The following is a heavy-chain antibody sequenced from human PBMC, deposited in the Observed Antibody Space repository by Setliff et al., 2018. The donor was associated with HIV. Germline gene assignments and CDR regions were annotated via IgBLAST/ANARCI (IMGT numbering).Heavy chain of an antibody. Sequence: GASVKVSCKVSGYTFTDLSIHWVRQAPGKGLEWMGGFDPEDGETVYAQKFQGRVTMTEDTSTDTAYMELSSLRSEDTAMYYCATIRAYYDDSCGQDYFQHCGHGTLVTVSS. CDR1: GYTFTDLS. D-gene: IGHD3-22*01. CDR2: FDPEDGET. CDR3: ATIRAYYDDSCGQDYFQH. V-gene: IGHV1-24*01. J-gene: IGHJ1*01.